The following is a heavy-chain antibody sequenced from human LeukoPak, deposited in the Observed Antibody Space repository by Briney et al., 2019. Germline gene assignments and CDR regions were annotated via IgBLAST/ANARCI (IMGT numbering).Heavy chain of an antibody. J-gene: IGHJ4*02. CDR3: AKDHPLTMIAVVTESYYFDY. Sequence: QPGGSLRLSCAASGFTFSSYAMSWVRQAPGKGLEWVSAISGSGGSTYYADSVKGRFTISRDNSKNTLYLQMNSLRAEDTAVYYCAKDHPLTMIAVVTESYYFDYWGQGTLVTVSS. V-gene: IGHV3-23*01. D-gene: IGHD3-22*01. CDR1: GFTFSSYA. CDR2: ISGSGGST.